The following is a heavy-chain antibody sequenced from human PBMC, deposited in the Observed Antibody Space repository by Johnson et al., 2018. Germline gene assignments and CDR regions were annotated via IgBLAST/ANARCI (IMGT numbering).Heavy chain of an antibody. Sequence: VQLVESGGGLVKPGGSLRLSCAASGFTFSSYSMNWVRQAPGKGLEVVSSISSSSSYIYYADSVKGRFTISREHAKNSLYPQMNSLRAEETAWYYCARDRPGSGWDVVTAIQARGYFQHWGQGTLVTVSS. V-gene: IGHV3-21*01. D-gene: IGHD2-21*02. CDR3: ARDRPGSGWDVVTAIQARGYFQH. J-gene: IGHJ1*01. CDR1: GFTFSSYS. CDR2: ISSSSSYI.